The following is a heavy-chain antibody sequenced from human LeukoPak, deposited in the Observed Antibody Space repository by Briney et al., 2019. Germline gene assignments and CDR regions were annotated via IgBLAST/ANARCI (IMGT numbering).Heavy chain of an antibody. CDR1: GYTFSSYD. J-gene: IGHJ2*01. V-gene: IGHV1-8*01. Sequence: ASVKVSCTASGYTFSSYDINWVRQAAGQGLEWMGWMNPKTGNTGYAQKFQGRLSFTRNTSINTAYMELSSLRSEDTAVYYCARGPRVFGVVLSSHCFDVWGRGTLVTVSS. CDR3: ARGPRVFGVVLSSHCFDV. D-gene: IGHD3-3*01. CDR2: MNPKTGNT.